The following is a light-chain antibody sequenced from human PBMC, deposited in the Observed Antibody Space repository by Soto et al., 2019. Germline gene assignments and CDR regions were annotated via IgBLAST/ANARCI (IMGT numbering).Light chain of an antibody. J-gene: IGKJ5*01. CDR2: AAS. CDR1: QSISSD. Sequence: EIVMTQSPATLSVSPGERATLSCRASQSISSDFAWYQQKPGQAPKLLIYAASTRAAGVPPRFSGSGSGTQFTLTISSLQSEDFAVYYWQQYNNWPPITFGQGTRLEIK. V-gene: IGKV3-15*01. CDR3: QQYNNWPPIT.